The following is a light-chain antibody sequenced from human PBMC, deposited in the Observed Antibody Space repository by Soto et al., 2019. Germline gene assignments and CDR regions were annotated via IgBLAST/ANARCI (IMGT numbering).Light chain of an antibody. CDR1: SSDVGAYNY. Sequence: QSALTQPASVSGSPGQSITISCTGTSSDVGAYNYVSWYQQHPGKAPKLIIYDVSYRPSGVSNRFSGSKSGNTASLTISGLEAEGEAACCCSSYTSSSTLFGGGTKLTVL. CDR3: SSYTSSSTL. CDR2: DVS. J-gene: IGLJ2*01. V-gene: IGLV2-14*03.